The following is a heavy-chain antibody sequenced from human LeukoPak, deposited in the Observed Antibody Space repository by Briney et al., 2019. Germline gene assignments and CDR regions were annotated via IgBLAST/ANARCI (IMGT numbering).Heavy chain of an antibody. CDR3: ARRRRIVGATPGAFDI. CDR1: GGSISSGSHY. J-gene: IGHJ3*02. Sequence: SETLSLTCTVSGGSISSGSHYWGWIRQPPGKELEWIGNIYYSGNSYYNPSLKSRVTISVDTSKNQFSLKLSSVTAADTAVYYCARRRRIVGATPGAFDIWGQGTMVTVSS. V-gene: IGHV4-39*07. D-gene: IGHD1-26*01. CDR2: IYYSGNS.